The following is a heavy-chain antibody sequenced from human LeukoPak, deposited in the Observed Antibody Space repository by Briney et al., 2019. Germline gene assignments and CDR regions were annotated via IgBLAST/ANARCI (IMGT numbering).Heavy chain of an antibody. V-gene: IGHV4-39*07. CDR2: IFYSGST. CDR3: ARERYDSSGYYYNDY. J-gene: IGHJ4*02. D-gene: IGHD3-22*01. Sequence: SETLSLTCTVSGGSISRSNYYWGWIRQPPGKGLEWIGSIFYSGSTYYNPSLKNRVAISVDTSKNQFSLKLSSVTAADTAVYYCARERYDSSGYYYNDYWGQGTLVTVSS. CDR1: GGSISRSNYY.